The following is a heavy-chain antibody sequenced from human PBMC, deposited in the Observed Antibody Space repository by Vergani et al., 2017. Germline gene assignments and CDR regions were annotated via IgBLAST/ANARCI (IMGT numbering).Heavy chain of an antibody. CDR3: ARRSYDSSGRYTSRYYYYGMDV. Sequence: QLQLQESGPGLVKPSETLSLTCTVSGGSISSSSYYWGWIRQPPGKGLEWIGSIYYSGSTNYNPSLKSRVTISVDTPKNQFSLKLSSVTAADTAVYYCARRSYDSSGRYTSRYYYYGMDVWGQGTTVTVSS. V-gene: IGHV4-39*07. CDR1: GGSISSSSYY. D-gene: IGHD3-22*01. J-gene: IGHJ6*02. CDR2: IYYSGST.